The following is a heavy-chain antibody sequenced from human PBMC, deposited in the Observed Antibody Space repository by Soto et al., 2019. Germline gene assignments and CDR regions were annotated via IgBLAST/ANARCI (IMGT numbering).Heavy chain of an antibody. V-gene: IGHV3-23*01. J-gene: IGHJ3*02. CDR3: APHVACSGGSCQYDAFNI. Sequence: EVQVLESGGGLVQPGGSLRLSCEASGFIFSSYFMTWIRQPPGKGPEWVSTITADGGTYYADSVKGRFAMSSDTSKSTLYLQMNSLGAEDTAAYYCAPHVACSGGSCQYDAFNIRGQGTMVTVSS. D-gene: IGHD2-15*01. CDR1: GFIFSSYF. CDR2: ITADGGT.